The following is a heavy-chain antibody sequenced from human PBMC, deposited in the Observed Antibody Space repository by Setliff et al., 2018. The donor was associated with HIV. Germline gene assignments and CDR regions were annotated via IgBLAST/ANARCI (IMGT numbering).Heavy chain of an antibody. D-gene: IGHD3-3*01. CDR2: IFYSGST. J-gene: IGHJ4*02. V-gene: IGHV4-39*01. CDR3: ARIWSSYPLYYFDY. CDR1: SGSISSTSFY. Sequence: SETLSLTCTVSSGSISSTSFYWGRIRQPPGKGLEWIGMIFYSGSTYYNPSLKSRVTISVDPSNNQFSLKLDSVAAADTAVYYCARIWSSYPLYYFDYWGQGTLVTVSS.